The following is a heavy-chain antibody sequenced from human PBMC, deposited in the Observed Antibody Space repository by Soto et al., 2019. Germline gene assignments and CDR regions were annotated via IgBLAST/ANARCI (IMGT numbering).Heavy chain of an antibody. CDR3: ATDLNWEHY. CDR1: GFTFGTYW. J-gene: IGHJ4*02. Sequence: EVQLVESGGGLVQHGGSLRLSCEASGFTFGTYWMTWVRQPPGKGLECVADIKPDGSERYYVDSVKGRFTISRDNAKNSLYLHMNSLRDEDTAVYYCATDLNWEHYWGQGILVSVSS. D-gene: IGHD7-27*01. CDR2: IKPDGSER. V-gene: IGHV3-7*04.